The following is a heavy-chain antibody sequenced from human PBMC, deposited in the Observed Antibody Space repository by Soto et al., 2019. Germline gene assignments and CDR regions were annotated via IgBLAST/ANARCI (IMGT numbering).Heavy chain of an antibody. CDR2: IWYDGSNK. D-gene: IGHD3-22*01. CDR1: GCTCGSFG. J-gene: IGHJ4*02. Sequence: SGGSLRLSCAASGCTCGSFGVHWVRQAPGKGLEWVAVIWYDGSNKYYADSVKGRFTISRDNSKNTLYLQMNSLRAEDTAVYYCAREFYDSSGYYPWRLDYWGQGTLVTVSS. CDR3: AREFYDSSGYYPWRLDY. V-gene: IGHV3-33*01.